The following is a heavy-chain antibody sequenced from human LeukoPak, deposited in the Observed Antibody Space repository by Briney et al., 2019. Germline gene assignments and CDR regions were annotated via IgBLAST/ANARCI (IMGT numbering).Heavy chain of an antibody. J-gene: IGHJ6*03. D-gene: IGHD3-10*01. V-gene: IGHV3-23*01. Sequence: GGSLRLSCAASGFTLSSYAMSWVRQAPGKGLEWVSAISDSGNTYHADSVKGRFTISRDSSKNTLFLQMNRLRAEDTAVYYCAKDAWDLSRVRVDYYYYMDVWGKGTTVTVSS. CDR2: ISDSGNT. CDR1: GFTLSSYA. CDR3: AKDAWDLSRVRVDYYYYMDV.